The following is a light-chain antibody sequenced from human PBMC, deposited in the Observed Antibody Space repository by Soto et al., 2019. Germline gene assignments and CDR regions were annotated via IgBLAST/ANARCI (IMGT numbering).Light chain of an antibody. Sequence: DIQMTQSPSTLSASVGDRVTMTCRASQSIRTWLAWYQQKPGKAPKLLIFDASSLHSGVPSRFSGRGSGTEFSLTISSLQPDDFATYYCQHYNSDSWTFGQGTKVDIK. V-gene: IGKV1-5*01. J-gene: IGKJ1*01. CDR3: QHYNSDSWT. CDR1: QSIRTW. CDR2: DAS.